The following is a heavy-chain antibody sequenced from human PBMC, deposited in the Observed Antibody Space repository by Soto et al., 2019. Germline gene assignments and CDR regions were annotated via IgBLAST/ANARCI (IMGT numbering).Heavy chain of an antibody. J-gene: IGHJ5*02. CDR1: SGSFSGYY. V-gene: IGHV4-34*01. Sequence: SETLSLTCAVYSGSFSGYYWSWIRHHPGKGLEWIGSFYSSGSIIYNPSLRSRVSISGDTSSNQFSMSLTSVTAADTARYYCARMYSSGSGWFHPWGQGTLVTVSS. D-gene: IGHD6-19*01. CDR3: ARMYSSGSGWFHP. CDR2: FYSSGSI.